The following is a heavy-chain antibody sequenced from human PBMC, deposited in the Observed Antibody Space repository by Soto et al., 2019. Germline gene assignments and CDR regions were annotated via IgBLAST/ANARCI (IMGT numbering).Heavy chain of an antibody. D-gene: IGHD1-1*01. Sequence: QVQLVQSGAEVTKPGASVKVSCRASGYTFTTYDINWVRQATGQGLEWMGWMSPNSGATGYAQKFPGRVTMTRDTSISTADMELSNLRSEDTAIYYCARGVDAGVDVWGQGTTVTVSS. J-gene: IGHJ6*02. CDR2: MSPNSGAT. CDR1: GYTFTTYD. CDR3: ARGVDAGVDV. V-gene: IGHV1-8*01.